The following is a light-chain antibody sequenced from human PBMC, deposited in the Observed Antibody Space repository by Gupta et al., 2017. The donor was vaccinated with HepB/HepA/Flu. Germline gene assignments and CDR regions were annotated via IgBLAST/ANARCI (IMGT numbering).Light chain of an antibody. J-gene: IGLJ2*01. Sequence: RVTISCTESSSNIGAGYDVHWYQQLPGTAPKLLIYGNSNRPSGVPDRFSGSKSGTSASLAITGLQAEDEADYYCQSYDSSLSVVVFGGGTKLTVL. CDR2: GNS. V-gene: IGLV1-40*01. CDR3: QSYDSSLSVVV. CDR1: SSNIGAGYD.